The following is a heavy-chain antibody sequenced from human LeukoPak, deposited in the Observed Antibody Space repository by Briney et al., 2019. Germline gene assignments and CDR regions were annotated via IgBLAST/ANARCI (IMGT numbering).Heavy chain of an antibody. V-gene: IGHV1-24*01. CDR2: FDPEDGET. CDR1: GYTLTELS. Sequence: ASVKVSCKVSGYTLTELSMHWVRQAPGKGLEWMGGFDPEDGETIYAQKFQGRVTMTEDTSTDTAYMELSSLRSEDTAVYYCATDLLAVAVDSFDYWGQGTLVTVPS. D-gene: IGHD6-19*01. J-gene: IGHJ4*02. CDR3: ATDLLAVAVDSFDY.